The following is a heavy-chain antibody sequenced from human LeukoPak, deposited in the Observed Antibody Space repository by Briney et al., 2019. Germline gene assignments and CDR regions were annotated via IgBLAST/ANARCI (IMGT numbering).Heavy chain of an antibody. Sequence: GGSLRLSCAASGFTFNYYNMNWVRQAPGKALEWVSSITSSGAYIFYADSVKGRFTISRDNAKNSLYLQMNSLRAEDTAVYYCASGEAYYYDSSGYYPLDYWGQGTLVTVSS. J-gene: IGHJ4*02. V-gene: IGHV3-21*01. CDR1: GFTFNYYN. D-gene: IGHD3-22*01. CDR3: ASGEAYYYDSSGYYPLDY. CDR2: ITSSGAYI.